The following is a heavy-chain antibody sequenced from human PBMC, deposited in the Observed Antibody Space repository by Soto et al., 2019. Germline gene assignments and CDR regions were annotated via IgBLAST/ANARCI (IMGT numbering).Heavy chain of an antibody. CDR1: GGSISSYY. V-gene: IGHV4-59*08. Sequence: SETLSLTCTVSGGSISSYYWSWIRQPPGKGLEWIGYIYYSGSTNYNPSLKSRVTISVDTSKNQFSLKLSSVIAADTAVYYCARQGGSGWYGYYYYGMDVWGQGTTVTVSS. CDR2: IYYSGST. D-gene: IGHD6-19*01. CDR3: ARQGGSGWYGYYYYGMDV. J-gene: IGHJ6*02.